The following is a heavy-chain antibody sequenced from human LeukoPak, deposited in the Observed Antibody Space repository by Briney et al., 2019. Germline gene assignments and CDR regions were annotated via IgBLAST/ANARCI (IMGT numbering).Heavy chain of an antibody. D-gene: IGHD6-25*01. CDR2: IYHSGST. CDR3: ARGFSGYYYYYYMDV. J-gene: IGHJ6*03. V-gene: IGHV4-4*01. CDR1: GGSMSSNNG. Sequence: SGTLSLTCGVSGGSMSSNNGWSWVRQPPGKGLEWIGEIYHSGSTNHNPSLKSRVTISVDKSKNQFSLKLSSVTAADTAVYCCARGFSGYYYYYYMDVWGKGTTVTISS.